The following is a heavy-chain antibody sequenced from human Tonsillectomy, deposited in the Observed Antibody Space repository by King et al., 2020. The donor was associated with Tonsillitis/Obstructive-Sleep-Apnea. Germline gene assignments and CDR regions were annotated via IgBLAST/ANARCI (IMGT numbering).Heavy chain of an antibody. Sequence: QLVQSGGGLVKPGGSLRLSCAASGFTFSNAWLTWVRQAPGKGLEWGGRIKSKTDGGTTDYAAPVKGRFTISRHDSKNTLYLQMNSLKTEDTAVYYCTANYGDYFDYWGRGTLVTVSS. CDR3: TANYGDYFDY. CDR1: GFTFSNAW. J-gene: IGHJ4*02. CDR2: IKSKTDGGTT. V-gene: IGHV3-15*01. D-gene: IGHD4-17*01.